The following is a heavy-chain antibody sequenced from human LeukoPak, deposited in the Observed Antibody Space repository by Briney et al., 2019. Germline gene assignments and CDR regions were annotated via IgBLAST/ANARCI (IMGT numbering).Heavy chain of an antibody. Sequence: GESLNISCKGSGYGFTSYWIGWMRQMPGKGLEWMGIIYPGDSDTRYSPSFQGQVTISADKAISTAYLQWSSLKASDTAMYYCARQKGGGGYSYGYAFDYWGQGTLVTVSS. CDR1: GYGFTSYW. V-gene: IGHV5-51*01. D-gene: IGHD5-18*01. CDR3: ARQKGGGGYSYGYAFDY. CDR2: IYPGDSDT. J-gene: IGHJ4*02.